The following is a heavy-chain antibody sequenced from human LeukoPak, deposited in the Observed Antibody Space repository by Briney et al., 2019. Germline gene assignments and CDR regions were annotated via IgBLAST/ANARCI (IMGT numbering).Heavy chain of an antibody. CDR3: ARGRVDGAFDS. CDR2: VSISSSTI. J-gene: IGHJ3*02. CDR1: GFPFRSYS. Sequence: GGSVSLLCAVSGFPFRSYSMLWVHPPPARGGEGVSYVSISSSTIHYADSVKGRFTLSRDNAKNPLYLQTKSLRDGNTAVYFFARGRVDGAFDSCGQGAMVAVPS. D-gene: IGHD2-15*01. V-gene: IGHV3-48*02.